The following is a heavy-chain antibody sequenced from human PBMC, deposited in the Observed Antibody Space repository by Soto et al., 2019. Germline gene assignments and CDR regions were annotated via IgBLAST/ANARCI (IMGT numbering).Heavy chain of an antibody. Sequence: EVQLVESGGGLIQPGGSLRLSCAASGFTFSSYWMHWVRQAPGKGLVWVSEIDSDGSRTNYADSVKGRFTISRDNAKNTLYLQMNRLRAEDTAVYYFARLSAPVDYWGQGNLVTVSS. V-gene: IGHV3-74*01. D-gene: IGHD2-2*01. CDR1: GFTFSSYW. CDR2: IDSDGSRT. CDR3: ARLSAPVDY. J-gene: IGHJ4*02.